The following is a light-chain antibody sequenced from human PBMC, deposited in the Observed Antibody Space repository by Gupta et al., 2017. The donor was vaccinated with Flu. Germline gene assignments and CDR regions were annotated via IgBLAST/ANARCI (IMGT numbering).Light chain of an antibody. CDR1: QSVSSSY. J-gene: IGKJ1*01. CDR3: QQYVGSPPWT. CDR2: GAS. Sequence: EIVLTQSPGTLSLSPGERATLSCRASQSVSSSYLAWYQQKPGQAPRLLIYGASRRATGIPDRFSGSGSGTDFILTISRLEPEDFAVYYCQQYVGSPPWTFGQGTKVEIK. V-gene: IGKV3-20*01.